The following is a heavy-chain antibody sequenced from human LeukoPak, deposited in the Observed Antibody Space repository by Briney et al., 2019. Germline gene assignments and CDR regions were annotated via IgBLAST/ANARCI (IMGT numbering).Heavy chain of an antibody. D-gene: IGHD3-3*01. CDR3: ARGRHYDFWSGYYPRYYYYGMDV. CDR2: INPNSSGK. V-gene: IGHV1-2*02. Sequence: ASVKVSCKASGYTFTGYYMHWVRQAPGQGLEWMGWINPNSSGKNYAQKFQGRVTMTRDTSISTAYMELSRLRSEDTAVYYCARGRHYDFWSGYYPRYYYYGMDVWGQGTTVTVSS. CDR1: GYTFTGYY. J-gene: IGHJ6*02.